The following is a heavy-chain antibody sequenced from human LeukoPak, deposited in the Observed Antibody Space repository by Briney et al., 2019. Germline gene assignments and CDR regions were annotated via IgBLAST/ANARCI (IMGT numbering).Heavy chain of an antibody. V-gene: IGHV1-69*04. CDR2: IIPILGIA. CDR3: ARHKEDYGDQGDY. D-gene: IGHD4-17*01. J-gene: IGHJ4*02. CDR1: GGTFSSYA. Sequence: SVKVSCKASGGTFSSYAISWVRQAPGQGLEWMGRIIPILGIANYAQKFQGRVTITADKSTSTAYMELSSLRSEDTAVYYCARHKEDYGDQGDYWGQGTLVTVSS.